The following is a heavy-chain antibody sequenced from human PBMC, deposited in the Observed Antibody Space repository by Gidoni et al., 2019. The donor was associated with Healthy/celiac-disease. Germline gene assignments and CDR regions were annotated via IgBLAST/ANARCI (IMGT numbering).Heavy chain of an antibody. Sequence: QVTLKESGPVLVKPTETLPLTCTVSGFSLSNARMGVSWIRQPPGKALEWLAHIFSNDEKSYSTSLKSRLTISKDTSKSQVVLTMTNMDPVDTATYYCARIGTYYDSSGYYPNWFDPWGQGTLVTVSS. CDR3: ARIGTYYDSSGYYPNWFDP. CDR1: GFSLSNARMG. J-gene: IGHJ5*02. D-gene: IGHD3-22*01. CDR2: IFSNDEK. V-gene: IGHV2-26*01.